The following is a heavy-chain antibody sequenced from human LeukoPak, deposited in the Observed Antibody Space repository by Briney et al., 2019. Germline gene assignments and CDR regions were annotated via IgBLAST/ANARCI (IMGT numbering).Heavy chain of an antibody. Sequence: PSQTLSLTCTASGASITSGGYYWSWIRQHPQRGLEWIGYLYYTGSSFYNPSLKSRVTISVDTSENQFSLNLNSVTAADTAVYYCAKKPGYCSGGSCYSQNGNWFDPWGQGTLVTVSS. J-gene: IGHJ5*02. CDR3: AKKPGYCSGGSCYSQNGNWFDP. D-gene: IGHD2-15*01. CDR2: LYYTGSS. V-gene: IGHV4-31*03. CDR1: GASITSGGYY.